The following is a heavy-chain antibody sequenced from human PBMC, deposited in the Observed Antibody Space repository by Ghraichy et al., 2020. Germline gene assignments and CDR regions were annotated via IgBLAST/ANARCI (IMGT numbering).Heavy chain of an antibody. Sequence: SETLSLTCTVSGGSISSRSYYWGWIRQPPGKGLEWIGSIYYIGSTYYNPSLKSRVTISIDTSKNQFSLKLSSLTAADTAVYYCVRQRSQIDYDFWSGYYDYGMDVWGQGTTVTVSS. CDR2: IYYIGST. J-gene: IGHJ6*02. D-gene: IGHD3-3*01. V-gene: IGHV4-39*01. CDR3: VRQRSQIDYDFWSGYYDYGMDV. CDR1: GGSISSRSYY.